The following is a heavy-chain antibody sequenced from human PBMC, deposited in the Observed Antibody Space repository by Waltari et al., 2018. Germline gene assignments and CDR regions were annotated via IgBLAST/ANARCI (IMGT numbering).Heavy chain of an antibody. V-gene: IGHV1-18*01. Sequence: QVQLVQSGDEVKKPGASVKVSCKASGYTFSTYSVAWIRQAPGQGLEWVGWVRTYPVKTDPPQKFWDRVTLTTDPSTNTAYMELRNLRFDDTAMYYCARDYAGYSDNWGQGTLVTVSS. CDR3: ARDYAGYSDN. CDR2: VRTYPVKT. CDR1: GYTFSTYS. D-gene: IGHD2-2*01. J-gene: IGHJ4*02.